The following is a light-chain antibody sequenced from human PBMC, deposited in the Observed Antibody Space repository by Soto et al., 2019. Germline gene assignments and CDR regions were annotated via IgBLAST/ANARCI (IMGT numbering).Light chain of an antibody. CDR2: ASK. CDR3: QSYDSSPSGYV. V-gene: IGLV1-40*01. J-gene: IGLJ1*01. CDR1: SSNIGAGYD. Sequence: QSVLTQPPSVSGAPGQRVTISCTGSSSNIGAGYDVHWYQQLPGAAPKLLIYASKNRPAGVPDRFSASKSGTSASLAITGLQAEDEADYYCQSYDSSPSGYVFGTGTKVTVL.